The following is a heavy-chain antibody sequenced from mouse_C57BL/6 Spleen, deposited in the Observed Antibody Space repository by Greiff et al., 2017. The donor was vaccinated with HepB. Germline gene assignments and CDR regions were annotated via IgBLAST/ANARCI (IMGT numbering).Heavy chain of an antibody. CDR1: GFTFSDYY. V-gene: IGHV5-16*01. CDR2: INYDGSST. CDR3: ARARYYGSSYDYAMDY. Sequence: DVHLVESEGGLVQPGSSMKLSCTASGFTFSDYYMAWVRQVPEKGLEWVANINYDGSSTYYLDSLKSRFIISRDNAKNILYLQMSSLKSEDTATYYCARARYYGSSYDYAMDYWGQGTSVTVSS. J-gene: IGHJ4*01. D-gene: IGHD1-1*01.